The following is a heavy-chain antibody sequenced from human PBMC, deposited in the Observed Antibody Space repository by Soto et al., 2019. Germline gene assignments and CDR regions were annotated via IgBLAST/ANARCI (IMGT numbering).Heavy chain of an antibody. J-gene: IGHJ5*02. D-gene: IGHD2-15*01. CDR3: ARVVGYNWFDP. Sequence: SETLSLTCTVSGGSISSYYWSWIRQPPGKGLEWIGYIYYSGSTNYNPSLKSRVTISVDTSKNQFSLKLSSVTTAGTAVYYCARVVGYNWFDPWGQGTLVTVSS. CDR2: IYYSGST. V-gene: IGHV4-59*01. CDR1: GGSISSYY.